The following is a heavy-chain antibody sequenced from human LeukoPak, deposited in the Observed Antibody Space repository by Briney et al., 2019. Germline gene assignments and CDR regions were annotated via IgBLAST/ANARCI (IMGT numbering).Heavy chain of an antibody. CDR1: GYTFTSYA. D-gene: IGHD2-2*01. CDR3: AVLYCSSTSCFDFDY. CDR2: INAGNGNT. J-gene: IGHJ4*02. V-gene: IGHV1-3*01. Sequence: GASVKVSCKASGYTFTSYAMHWVRQAPGQRFEWMGWINAGNGNTKYSQKFQGRVTITRDTSASTAYMELSSLRSEDTAVYYCAVLYCSSTSCFDFDYWGQGTLVTVSS.